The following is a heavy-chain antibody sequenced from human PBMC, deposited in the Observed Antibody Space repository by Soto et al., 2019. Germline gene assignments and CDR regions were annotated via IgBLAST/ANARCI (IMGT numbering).Heavy chain of an antibody. CDR3: AHRPLRYCSGGSCHNNWFDP. CDR2: IYWDDDK. Sequence: QITLKESGPTLVKPTQTLTLTCTFSGFSLSTSGVGVGWIRQPPVKALEWLALIYWDDDKRYSPSLKSRLTITKDTSKNQVVLTMTNMDPVDTATYYCAHRPLRYCSGGSCHNNWFDPWGQGTLVTVSS. J-gene: IGHJ5*02. V-gene: IGHV2-5*02. D-gene: IGHD2-15*01. CDR1: GFSLSTSGVG.